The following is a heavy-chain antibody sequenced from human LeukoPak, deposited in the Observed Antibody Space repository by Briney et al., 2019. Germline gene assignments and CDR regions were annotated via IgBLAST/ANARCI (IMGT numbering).Heavy chain of an antibody. J-gene: IGHJ6*04. CDR2: ISSDGSTT. V-gene: IGHV3-74*01. Sequence: PGGSLRLSCAVSGFTFSDYWMHWVRQAPGKGLVWISRISSDGSTTNYADSVKGRFTISRDNAKNTLYLQMNSLRAEDTAVFYCLAGYYYNALDGWGKGTTVTVSS. D-gene: IGHD2-15*01. CDR3: LAGYYYNALDG. CDR1: GFTFSDYW.